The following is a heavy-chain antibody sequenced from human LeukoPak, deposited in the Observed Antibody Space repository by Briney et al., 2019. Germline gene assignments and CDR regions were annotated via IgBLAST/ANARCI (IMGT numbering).Heavy chain of an antibody. J-gene: IGHJ4*02. Sequence: PSETLSLTCTVSGGSVSSGSYYWSWIRQPPGKGLECTGYIYYTGSTNYNPSIKSRVTISVDTSKNQFSLKLTSVTAADTAVYYCARVFREQLPYFDYWGQGTLVTVSS. V-gene: IGHV4-61*01. D-gene: IGHD6-13*01. CDR3: ARVFREQLPYFDY. CDR2: IYYTGST. CDR1: GGSVSSGSYY.